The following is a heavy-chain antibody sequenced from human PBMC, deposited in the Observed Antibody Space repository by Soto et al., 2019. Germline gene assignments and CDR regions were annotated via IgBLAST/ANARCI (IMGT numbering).Heavy chain of an antibody. CDR2: LVPAFGTP. D-gene: IGHD3-3*01. Sequence: QVQLVQSGAEVKKPGSSVKVSCRASGGTFSNYAISWVRQAPGQGLEWMGGLVPAFGTPNYAKNLQGSITITADESTTTVYMGLRSLRPDDTAVYYCARGATIFGVAAYSYYKMEVWGQGTTVTVAS. CDR3: ARGATIFGVAAYSYYKMEV. V-gene: IGHV1-69*01. J-gene: IGHJ6*02. CDR1: GGTFSNYA.